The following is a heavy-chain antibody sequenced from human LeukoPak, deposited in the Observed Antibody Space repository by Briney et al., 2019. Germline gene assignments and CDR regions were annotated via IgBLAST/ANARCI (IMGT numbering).Heavy chain of an antibody. V-gene: IGHV3-13*01. D-gene: IGHD6-13*01. CDR2: IGTAGDT. Sequence: PGGSLRLSCAASGFTFSSYDMHWVRQATGKGLEWVSAIGTAGDTYYPGSVKGRFTISRENAKNSLYLQMNSLRAGDTAVYYCARGASSRWAYYYYYYGMDVWGQGTTVTVSS. J-gene: IGHJ6*02. CDR3: ARGASSRWAYYYYYYGMDV. CDR1: GFTFSSYD.